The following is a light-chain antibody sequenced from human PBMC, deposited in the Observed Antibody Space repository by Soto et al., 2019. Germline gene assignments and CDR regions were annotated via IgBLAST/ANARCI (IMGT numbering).Light chain of an antibody. CDR1: HNDVGHENF. Sequence: QSALARAASVSGSPGQSITISCTGTHNDVGHENFVSWYQQHPDKVPKLIIYDVTRRASGVSSRFSASKSGNTAYLAISGLQADDEADYYCCSYRSAIPRFYVFGPGTKVTVL. J-gene: IGLJ1*01. V-gene: IGLV2-14*03. CDR3: CSYRSAIPRFYV. CDR2: DVT.